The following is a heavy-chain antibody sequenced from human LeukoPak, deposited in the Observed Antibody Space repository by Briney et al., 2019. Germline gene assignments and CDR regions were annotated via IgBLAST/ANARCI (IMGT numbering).Heavy chain of an antibody. CDR1: GFTFDDYG. V-gene: IGHV3-7*01. D-gene: IGHD6-13*01. Sequence: GGSLRLSCAASGFTFDDYGMSWVRQAPGKGLEWVANIKEDGSEKYYVDSVRGRFTISRDNAKYSLYLHMNSLRAEDTAVYYCARVHHSSSWGTDDCWGQGTLVTVSS. J-gene: IGHJ4*02. CDR2: IKEDGSEK. CDR3: ARVHHSSSWGTDDC.